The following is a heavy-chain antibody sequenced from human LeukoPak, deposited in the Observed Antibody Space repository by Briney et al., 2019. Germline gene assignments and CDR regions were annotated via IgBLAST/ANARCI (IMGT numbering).Heavy chain of an antibody. D-gene: IGHD3-3*01. V-gene: IGHV3-11*04. J-gene: IGHJ3*02. Sequence: GGSLRLSCAASGFTFSDYYMSWIRQAPGKGLEWVSYISSSGSTIYYADSVKGRFTISRDNAKNSLYLQMNSLRAEDTAVYYCARERVSGYYPDAFDIWGQGTMVTVSS. CDR2: ISSSGSTI. CDR1: GFTFSDYY. CDR3: ARERVSGYYPDAFDI.